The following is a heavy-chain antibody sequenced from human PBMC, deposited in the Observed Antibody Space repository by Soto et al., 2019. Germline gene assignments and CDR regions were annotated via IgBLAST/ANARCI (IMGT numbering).Heavy chain of an antibody. CDR3: ARIASDYYDSSGYYTDY. CDR2: IFSNDEK. CDR1: GFSLSNARMG. D-gene: IGHD3-22*01. J-gene: IGHJ4*02. V-gene: IGHV2-26*01. Sequence: QVTLKESGPVLVKPTETLTLTCTVSGFSLSNARMGVSWIRQPPGKALEWLAHIFSNDEKSYSTSLKSRLTISKDTSKSQVVLTMTNMDPVDTATYYCARIASDYYDSSGYYTDYWGQGTLVTVSS.